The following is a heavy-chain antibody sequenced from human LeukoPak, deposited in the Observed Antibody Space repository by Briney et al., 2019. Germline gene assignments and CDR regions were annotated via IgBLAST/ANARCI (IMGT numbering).Heavy chain of an antibody. CDR2: INHRGST. Sequence: SETLSLTCAVYGGPFSGYYWSWIRPPPGKGLEWIGEINHRGSTNYNPSLKSRVTISVDTSKNQFSLKLSSVTAADTAVYYCARGGIAVAGEHDYWGQGTLVTVSS. D-gene: IGHD6-19*01. J-gene: IGHJ4*02. CDR3: ARGGIAVAGEHDY. V-gene: IGHV4-34*01. CDR1: GGPFSGYY.